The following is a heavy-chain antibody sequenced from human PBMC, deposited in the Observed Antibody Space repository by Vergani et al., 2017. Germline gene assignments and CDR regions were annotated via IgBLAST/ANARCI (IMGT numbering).Heavy chain of an antibody. CDR2: IWYDGSNK. D-gene: IGHD3-22*01. J-gene: IGHJ4*02. CDR1: GFTFSSYG. V-gene: IGHV3-33*06. Sequence: QVQLVESGGGVVQPGRSLRLSCAASGFTFSSYGMHWVRQAPGKGLEWVAVIWYDGSNKYYADSVKGRFTISRDNSKNTLYLQMNSLRAEDTAVYYCANGPQTYYYDSSGYYYDDYWGQGTLVTVSS. CDR3: ANGPQTYYYDSSGYYYDDY.